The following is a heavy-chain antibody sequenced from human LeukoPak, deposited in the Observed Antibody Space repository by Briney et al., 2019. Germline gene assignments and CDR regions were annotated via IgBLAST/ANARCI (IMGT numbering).Heavy chain of an antibody. CDR2: ISAYNGST. J-gene: IGHJ6*02. CDR3: ARDGYCSGGSCYSYYYYGMDV. Sequence: ASVKVSCKASGYTFTSYGISWVRQAPGQGLEWMGWISAYNGSTNYAQKLQGRVTMTTDTSTSTAYMELRSLRSDGTAVYYCARDGYCSGGSCYSYYYYGMDVWGQGTTVTVSS. V-gene: IGHV1-18*01. D-gene: IGHD2-15*01. CDR1: GYTFTSYG.